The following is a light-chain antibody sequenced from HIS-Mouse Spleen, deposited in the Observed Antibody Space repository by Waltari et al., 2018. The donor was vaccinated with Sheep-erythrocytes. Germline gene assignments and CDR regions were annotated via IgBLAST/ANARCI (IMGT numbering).Light chain of an antibody. CDR1: SSDVGGYNY. CDR3: CSYAGSYNHV. V-gene: IGLV2-11*01. Sequence: QSALTQPRSVSGSPGQSVTISCTGTSSDVGGYNYVSWYQQHPGKAPKLMMYDVSKRPSGVPDRFSGSKSGNTASLTIFGLQAEDEADYYCCSYAGSYNHVFATGTKVTVL. CDR2: DVS. J-gene: IGLJ1*01.